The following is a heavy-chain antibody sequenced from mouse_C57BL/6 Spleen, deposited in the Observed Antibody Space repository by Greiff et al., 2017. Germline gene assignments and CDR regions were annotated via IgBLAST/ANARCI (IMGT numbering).Heavy chain of an antibody. J-gene: IGHJ4*01. CDR1: GYSFTSYY. CDR2: IYPGSGNT. V-gene: IGHV1-66*01. Sequence: QVQLQQSGPELVKPGASVKISCKASGYSFTSYYIHWVKQRPGQGLEWIGWIYPGSGNTKYNEKFKGKATLTADTSSSTAYMQLSSLTSEDSAVYYCARGGYDDGYYGVDYYAMDYWGQGTSVTVSS. CDR3: ARGGYDDGYYGVDYYAMDY. D-gene: IGHD2-3*01.